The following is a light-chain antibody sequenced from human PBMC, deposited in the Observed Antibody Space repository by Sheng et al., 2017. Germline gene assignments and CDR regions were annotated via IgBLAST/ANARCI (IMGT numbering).Light chain of an antibody. CDR1: WRHCQLL. J-gene: IGLJ1*01. CDR2: DDD. Sequence: FMLTHAPLCVGVSGEDGYHLLHPQQWRHCQLLCAVVPAAPRARPPHHCVFFDDDKRPSGVPDRFSGSIDSSSNSASLTISGLETEDEADYYCQTYDSDNYVFGTVTKVTVL. CDR3: QTYDSDNYV. V-gene: IGLV6-57*01.